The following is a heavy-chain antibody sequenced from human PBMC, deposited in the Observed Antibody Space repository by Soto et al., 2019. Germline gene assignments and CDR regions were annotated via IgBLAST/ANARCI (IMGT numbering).Heavy chain of an antibody. CDR1: GFTFSSYA. Sequence: PGGSLRLSCAASGFTFSSYAMSWVRQAPGKGLEWVSAISGSGGSTYYADSVKGRFTISRDNSKNTLYLQMNSLRAEDTAVYYCAKDSSTVQAYIVLMVYATSWGQGTLVTVSS. CDR3: AKDSSTVQAYIVLMVYATS. V-gene: IGHV3-23*01. J-gene: IGHJ4*02. D-gene: IGHD2-8*01. CDR2: ISGSGGST.